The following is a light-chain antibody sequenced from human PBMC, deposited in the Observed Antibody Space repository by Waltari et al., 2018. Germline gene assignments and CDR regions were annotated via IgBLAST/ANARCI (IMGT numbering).Light chain of an antibody. CDR3: HSRDASGVGGS. V-gene: IGLV3-19*01. Sequence: SSELTQDPTVSVAMGQTVGITCQGDSLRSYYASWYQQRPGQAPILVFSGNNNRPSGVPDRFSGSSSDNTAVLTITGAQAEDEASYYCHSRDASGVGGSFGGGTKLTVL. CDR2: GNN. CDR1: SLRSYY. J-gene: IGLJ2*01.